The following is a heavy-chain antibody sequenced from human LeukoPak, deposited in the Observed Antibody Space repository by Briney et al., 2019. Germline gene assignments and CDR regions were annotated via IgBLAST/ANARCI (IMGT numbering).Heavy chain of an antibody. CDR3: ARPGNGFYDSSSCYLS. CDR1: GGSISSTNSY. Sequence: SETLSLTCNVSGGSISSTNSYWGWLRQPPGKGLEWIGSISYSGNTYYNSSLKSRVTISVDTSKNQFSLRLTSVTVADTAVYYCARPGNGFYDSSSCYLSWGQGTLVTVSS. CDR2: ISYSGNT. D-gene: IGHD3-22*01. J-gene: IGHJ5*02. V-gene: IGHV4-39*01.